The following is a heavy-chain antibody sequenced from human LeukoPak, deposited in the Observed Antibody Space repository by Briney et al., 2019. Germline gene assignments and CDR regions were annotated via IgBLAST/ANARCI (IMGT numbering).Heavy chain of an antibody. Sequence: SETLSLTCTVSGDSINDHYWSWIQQPPGEGLDWIGYIYSSVSTNYNPSLKSRVTKSIDTSKSQFSLKLTSVTAADTGVYYCARQRCSGNTCYRVDQLYYMDVWGKGTTVTVSS. CDR1: GDSINDHY. CDR2: IYSSVST. D-gene: IGHD2-15*01. J-gene: IGHJ6*03. V-gene: IGHV4-4*09. CDR3: ARQRCSGNTCYRVDQLYYMDV.